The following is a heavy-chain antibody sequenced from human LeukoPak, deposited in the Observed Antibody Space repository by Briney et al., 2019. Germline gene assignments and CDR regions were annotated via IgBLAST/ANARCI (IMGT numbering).Heavy chain of an antibody. CDR2: INHSGST. D-gene: IGHD6-6*01. Sequence: SETLSLTCAVYGGPFSGYYWSWIRQPPGKGLEWIGEINHSGSTNYNPSLKSRVTISVDTSKNQFSLKLSSVTAADTAVYYCARGPWTPRIAARQYFDYWGQGTLVTVSS. CDR1: GGPFSGYY. CDR3: ARGPWTPRIAARQYFDY. J-gene: IGHJ4*02. V-gene: IGHV4-34*01.